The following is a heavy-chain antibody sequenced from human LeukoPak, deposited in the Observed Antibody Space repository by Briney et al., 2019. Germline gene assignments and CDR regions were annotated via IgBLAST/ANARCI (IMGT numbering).Heavy chain of an antibody. J-gene: IGHJ4*02. CDR2: ISSSGSST. CDR1: GFTFSNYE. V-gene: IGHV3-48*03. CDR3: ARVPRSSRIPIFR. D-gene: IGHD3-3*01. Sequence: GGSLRLSCATSGFTFSNYEMSWVRQTPGKGLEWVSYISSSGSSTYYADSVKGRFTISRDNAKSSLCLQMDSLRAGDTAVYYCARVPRSSRIPIFRWGQGTLVTVSS.